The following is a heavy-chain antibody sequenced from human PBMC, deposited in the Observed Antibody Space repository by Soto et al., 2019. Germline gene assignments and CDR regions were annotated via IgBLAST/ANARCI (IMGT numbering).Heavy chain of an antibody. CDR2: IYYSGST. V-gene: IGHV4-61*01. CDR1: GGSVSSGSYY. CDR3: ARGSGPNDAFDI. Sequence: SETLSLTCTVSGGSVSSGSYYWSWIRQPPGKGLEWIGYIYYSGSTNYDPSLKSRVTISVDTSKNQFSLKLSSVTAADTAVYYCARGSGPNDAFDIWGQGTMVTVSS. J-gene: IGHJ3*02. D-gene: IGHD2-15*01.